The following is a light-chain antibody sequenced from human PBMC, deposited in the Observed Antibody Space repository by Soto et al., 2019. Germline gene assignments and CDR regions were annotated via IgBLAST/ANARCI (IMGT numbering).Light chain of an antibody. CDR2: DAS. CDR3: QQRVHWPLT. Sequence: EIVLTQSPATLSLPPGERATHSCRASQSLSSYLAWYQQKPGQAPRLLIYDASNRAAGIPARFSGSGSGTDFTLTISSLEPEDIAVYYCQQRVHWPLTFGGGTKLEIK. V-gene: IGKV3-11*01. J-gene: IGKJ4*01. CDR1: QSLSSY.